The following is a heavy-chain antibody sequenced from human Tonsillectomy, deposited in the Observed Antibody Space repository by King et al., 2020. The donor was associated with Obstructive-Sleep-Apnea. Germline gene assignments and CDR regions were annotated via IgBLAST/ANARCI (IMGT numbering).Heavy chain of an antibody. D-gene: IGHD4-17*01. V-gene: IGHV4-59*08. Sequence: VQLQESGPGLVKPSETLSLTCTVSSGSISSSCWSWIRQPPGKGLEWIGFIYYSGSTNYNPSLKSRVTMSLDTSKNQFSLKLSSVTAADTAVYFCARREDMTTVNPGEYYFDYWGQGTLVAVSS. CDR2: IYYSGST. CDR1: SGSISSSC. CDR3: ARREDMTTVNPGEYYFDY. J-gene: IGHJ4*02.